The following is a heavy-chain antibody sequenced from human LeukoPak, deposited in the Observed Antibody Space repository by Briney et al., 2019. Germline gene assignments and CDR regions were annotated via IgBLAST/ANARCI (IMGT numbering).Heavy chain of an antibody. V-gene: IGHV6-1*01. D-gene: IGHD3-22*01. J-gene: IGHJ6*02. CDR1: GDSVSSNSAA. CDR3: ARHQGDYDSRGYYYYYNGMDV. CDR2: TYYRSKWYN. Sequence: SQTLSLTCAISGDSVSSNSAAWNWIRQSPSRGLEWLGRTYYRSKWYNDYAGSVKGRIIINPDTSKNQFSLQLNSVTTEDTAVYYCARHQGDYDSRGYYYYYNGMDVWGQGTTATVSS.